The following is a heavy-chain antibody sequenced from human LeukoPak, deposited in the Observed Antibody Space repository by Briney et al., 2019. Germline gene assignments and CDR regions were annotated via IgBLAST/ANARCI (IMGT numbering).Heavy chain of an antibody. V-gene: IGHV1-18*01. CDR2: ISAYNGDT. Sequence: GASVKVSCKASGYTFTSYGISWVRRAPGQGLEWMGWISAYNGDTNYAQKLQGRVTMTTDTSTSTAYMELRSLRSDDTAVYYCARVSPGGYSSGWEFDYWGQGTLITVSS. CDR1: GYTFTSYG. J-gene: IGHJ4*02. CDR3: ARVSPGGYSSGWEFDY. D-gene: IGHD6-19*01.